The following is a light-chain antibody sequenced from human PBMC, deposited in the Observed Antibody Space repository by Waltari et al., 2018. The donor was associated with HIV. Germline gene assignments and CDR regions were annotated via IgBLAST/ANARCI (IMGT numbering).Light chain of an antibody. CDR1: INDVGGYNY. J-gene: IGLJ1*01. Sequence: QSALTQPASVSGSPGQSITISCTGTINDVGGYNYVSWYQHRPGKAPKLIIYQVTNRPSGVSDRFSGSKSGNTASLTISGLQAEDEADYYCSSFTISSTLDFGTGTKVTVI. CDR3: SSFTISSTLD. V-gene: IGLV2-14*01. CDR2: QVT.